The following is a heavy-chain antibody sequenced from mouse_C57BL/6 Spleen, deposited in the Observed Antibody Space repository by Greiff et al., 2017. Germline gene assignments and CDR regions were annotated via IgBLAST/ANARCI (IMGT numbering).Heavy chain of an antibody. CDR2: FYPGSGSI. J-gene: IGHJ2*01. D-gene: IGHD2-1*01. V-gene: IGHV1-62-2*01. Sequence: QVQLKQSGAELVKPGASVTLSCKASGYTFTEYTIHWVKQRSGQGLEWIGWFYPGSGSIKYNEKFKDKATLTADKSSSTVYMELSRLTSEDSAVYVCARHEDHYGNYDYWGQGTTLTVSS. CDR1: GYTFTEYT. CDR3: ARHEDHYGNYDY.